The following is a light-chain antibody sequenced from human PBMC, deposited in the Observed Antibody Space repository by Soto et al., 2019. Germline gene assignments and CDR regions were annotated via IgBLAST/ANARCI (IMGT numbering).Light chain of an antibody. CDR2: DAS. J-gene: IGKJ3*01. CDR1: QRISGW. CDR3: QQYNNNPFT. V-gene: IGKV1-5*01. Sequence: DIQMTQSPTTLSASVGDTVTITCRASQRISGWLAWYQQKPGKAPKLLIYDASSLKGGVPSRFSGSAPGTEFTLSIISLQPDDFATYSCQQYNNNPFTFGPGTKVAIK.